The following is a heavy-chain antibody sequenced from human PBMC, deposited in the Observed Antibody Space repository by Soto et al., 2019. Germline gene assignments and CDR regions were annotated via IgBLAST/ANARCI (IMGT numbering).Heavy chain of an antibody. CDR3: ARGYSSSPLFEDYFDY. J-gene: IGHJ4*02. D-gene: IGHD6-13*01. V-gene: IGHV3-7*04. CDR2: IKQDGSEK. Sequence: PGGSLRLSCAASGFTFSSYWMAWIRQAPGKGLEWVANIKQDGSEKYYVDSVKGRFTVSRDNAKNSLFLQMSSLRAEDTALYYCARGYSSSPLFEDYFDYWGQGTLVT. CDR1: GFTFSSYW.